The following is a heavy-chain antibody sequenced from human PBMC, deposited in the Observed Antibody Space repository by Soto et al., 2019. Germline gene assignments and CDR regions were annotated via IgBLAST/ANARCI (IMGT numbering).Heavy chain of an antibody. J-gene: IGHJ6*02. CDR3: ARAYYDYVWGSYRSYGMDV. D-gene: IGHD3-16*02. Sequence: GGSLRLSCAASGFTFSSYGIHWVRQAPGKGLEWVAVIWYDGSNKYYADSVKGRFTISRDNSKNTLYLQMNSLRAEDTAVYYCARAYYDYVWGSYRSYGMDVWGQGTTVTVSS. CDR1: GFTFSSYG. V-gene: IGHV3-33*01. CDR2: IWYDGSNK.